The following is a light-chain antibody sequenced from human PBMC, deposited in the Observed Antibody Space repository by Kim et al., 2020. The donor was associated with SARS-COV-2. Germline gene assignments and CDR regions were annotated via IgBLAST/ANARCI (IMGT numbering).Light chain of an antibody. CDR1: LIVSRNY. CDR2: AAF. V-gene: IGKV3-20*01. J-gene: IGKJ2*01. CDR3: HQYAFPYT. Sequence: EIVLTQSPATLSLSPGERATLSCRASLIVSRNYLAWYQQKPGHPPKLLIYAAFSSATVIPDSCSGSWSGTVFTLTISRLAPEDFAVYYCHQYAFPYTFGQGTKLEI.